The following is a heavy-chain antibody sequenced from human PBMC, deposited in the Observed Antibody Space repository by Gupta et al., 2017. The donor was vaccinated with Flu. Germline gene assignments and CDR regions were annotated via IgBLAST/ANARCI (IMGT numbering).Heavy chain of an antibody. Sequence: QVQLQESGPGLVKPSETLSLTCTVSGGSISSYYWSWIRQPPGKGLEWIGYIYYSGSTNYNPSLKSRVTISVDTFKNQFSLKLSSVTAADTAVYYCARLGRDYGTTVTTEYFDYWGQGTLVTVSS. V-gene: IGHV4-59*08. J-gene: IGHJ4*02. CDR3: ARLGRDYGTTVTTEYFDY. CDR1: GGSISSYY. D-gene: IGHD4-17*01. CDR2: IYYSGST.